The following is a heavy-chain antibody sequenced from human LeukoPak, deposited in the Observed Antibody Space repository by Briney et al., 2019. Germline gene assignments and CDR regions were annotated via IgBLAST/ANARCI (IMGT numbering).Heavy chain of an antibody. CDR3: ARVYSSSWYFRYYYYMDV. CDR2: INHSGST. CDR1: GGSISSYY. V-gene: IGHV4-34*01. Sequence: PSETLSLTCTVSGGSISSYYWSWIRQPPGKGLEWIGEINHSGSTNYNPSLKSRVTISVDTSKNQFSLKLSSVTAADTAVYYCARVYSSSWYFRYYYYMDVWGKGTTVTVSS. D-gene: IGHD6-13*01. J-gene: IGHJ6*03.